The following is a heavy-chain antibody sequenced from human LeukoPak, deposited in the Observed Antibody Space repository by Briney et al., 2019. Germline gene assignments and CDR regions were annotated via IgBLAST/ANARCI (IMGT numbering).Heavy chain of an antibody. CDR2: IYGSGST. Sequence: PSETLSLTCTVSGGSISGYTWSWLRQPAGKGLEWIGRIYGSGSTNYNPSLQGRVTMSVDTSRGQFFLMVHSVTAADTAVYYCARGVVGATAFAYWGQGTVVTASS. D-gene: IGHD1-26*01. CDR1: GGSISGYT. V-gene: IGHV4-4*07. J-gene: IGHJ4*02. CDR3: ARGVVGATAFAY.